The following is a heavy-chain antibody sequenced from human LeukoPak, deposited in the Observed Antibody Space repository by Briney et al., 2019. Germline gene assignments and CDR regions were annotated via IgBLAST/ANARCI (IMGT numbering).Heavy chain of an antibody. J-gene: IGHJ4*02. CDR2: ISSSGTTI. Sequence: PGGSLRLSCTASGFTFSSYELTWVRQAPGKGLEWVSYISSSGTTIYYADSVKGRSTISRDNAKNSLYLQMNSLRAEDTAVYYCARGPDFDYWGPGTLVTVSS. V-gene: IGHV3-48*03. CDR3: ARGPDFDY. CDR1: GFTFSSYE.